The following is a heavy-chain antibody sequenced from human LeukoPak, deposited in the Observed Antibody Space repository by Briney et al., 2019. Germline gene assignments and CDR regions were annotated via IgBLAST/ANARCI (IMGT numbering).Heavy chain of an antibody. Sequence: GGSLRLSCAASGFTFSSYSMNWVRQAPGKGLEWVSSISSSSSYIYYADSVKGRFTISRDNAKNSLYLQMNSLRAEDTAVYYCARENSSSLYLNFDYWGQGTLVTVSS. D-gene: IGHD6-6*01. J-gene: IGHJ4*02. V-gene: IGHV3-21*01. CDR2: ISSSSSYI. CDR1: GFTFSSYS. CDR3: ARENSSSLYLNFDY.